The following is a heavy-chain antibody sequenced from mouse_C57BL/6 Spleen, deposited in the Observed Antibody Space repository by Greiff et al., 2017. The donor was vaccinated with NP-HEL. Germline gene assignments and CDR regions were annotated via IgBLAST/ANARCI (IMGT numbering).Heavy chain of an antibody. D-gene: IGHD1-1*01. CDR3: AKNDYYGSRELGY. J-gene: IGHJ3*01. V-gene: IGHV2-5*01. Sequence: QVQLQQSGPGLVQPSPSLSITCTVSGFSLTSYGVHWVRQSPGKGLEWLGVIWRGGSTDYNAAFMSRLSITKDNSKSQVFFKMNSLQADDTAIYYCAKNDYYGSRELGYWGQGTLVTVSA. CDR2: IWRGGST. CDR1: GFSLTSYG.